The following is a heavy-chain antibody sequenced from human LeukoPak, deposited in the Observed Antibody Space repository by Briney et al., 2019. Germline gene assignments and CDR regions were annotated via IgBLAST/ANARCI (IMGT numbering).Heavy chain of an antibody. D-gene: IGHD3-16*01. J-gene: IGHJ5*02. CDR3: ATASAYSTLGPTWFDP. CDR1: GFTFSSYE. Sequence: PGGSLRLSCAASGFTFSSYEMNWVRQAPGKGLEWVSSISSSSSYIYYADSVKGRFTISRDNAKNSLYLQMNSLRAEDTAVYYCATASAYSTLGPTWFDPWGQGTLVTVSS. V-gene: IGHV3-21*01. CDR2: ISSSSSYI.